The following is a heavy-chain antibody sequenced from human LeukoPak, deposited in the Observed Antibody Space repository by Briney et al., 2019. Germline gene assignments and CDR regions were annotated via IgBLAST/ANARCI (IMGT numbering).Heavy chain of an antibody. CDR3: AKATGDGFNRWANY. J-gene: IGHJ4*02. V-gene: IGHV3-30*04. Sequence: PGTSLRLSCAASGFTFGSYAIHWVRQAPGKGLEWVAVILYDGSNKYYADSVKGRFTISRDNSKNTLFLQMNSLRAEDTAVYYCAKATGDGFNRWANYWGQGTLVTVSS. D-gene: IGHD5-24*01. CDR1: GFTFGSYA. CDR2: ILYDGSNK.